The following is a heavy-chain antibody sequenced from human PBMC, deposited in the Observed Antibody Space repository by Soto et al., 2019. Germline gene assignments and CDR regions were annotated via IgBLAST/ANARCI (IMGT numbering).Heavy chain of an antibody. D-gene: IGHD3-10*01. CDR1: GGSISGRNW. Sequence: HXATLSLTCVVSGGSISGRNWWSWVRQAPGKGLEWIGEVFHSGDTTYSPSLRSRVTISVDKSKNQFSLHLNSVTAADTAVYYCTRLLYDTRLNYFYFDLCGQRALVTVSS. CDR3: TRLLYDTRLNYFYFDL. J-gene: IGHJ4*02. CDR2: VFHSGDT. V-gene: IGHV4-4*02.